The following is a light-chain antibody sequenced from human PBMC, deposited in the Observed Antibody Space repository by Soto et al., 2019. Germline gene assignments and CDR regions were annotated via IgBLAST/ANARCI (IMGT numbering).Light chain of an antibody. Sequence: QSVLTQPPSASGTPGQSVTISCSGSTSNIGSNSVHWYQHLPGMSPKLLIYNNNQRPSGVPERFSGSKSGTSASLAISGLQSGDESDYYCTAWDDSLTALVFGGGTKLTVL. CDR3: TAWDDSLTALV. CDR1: TSNIGSNS. J-gene: IGLJ3*02. V-gene: IGLV1-44*01. CDR2: NNN.